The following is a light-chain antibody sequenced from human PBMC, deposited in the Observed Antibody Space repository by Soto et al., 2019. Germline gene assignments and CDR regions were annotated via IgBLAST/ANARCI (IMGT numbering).Light chain of an antibody. CDR3: QHYNDRPLT. Sequence: EIVLTQSPGTLSLYPGERATLCCMASQSISNNLAWYQQKPGQAPRLLIYGASTRATGIPARFSGSGSGTEFTLTISSLQSEDFAVYSCQHYNDRPLTFGGGTKVDIK. J-gene: IGKJ4*01. V-gene: IGKV3-15*01. CDR1: QSISNN. CDR2: GAS.